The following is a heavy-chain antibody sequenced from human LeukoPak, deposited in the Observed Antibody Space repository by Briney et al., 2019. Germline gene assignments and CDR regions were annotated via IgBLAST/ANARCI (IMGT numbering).Heavy chain of an antibody. Sequence: GGSLRLSCAASGFTFSSYDMSWVRQAPGKGLEWVSTIGGRGDNTYYAASVKGRFTISRDNSKNTLYLQMNSLRDEDTAVYYCARQWLVNGWGQGTRVTVSS. CDR2: IGGRGDNT. CDR3: ARQWLVNG. J-gene: IGHJ4*02. CDR1: GFTFSSYD. D-gene: IGHD6-19*01. V-gene: IGHV3-23*01.